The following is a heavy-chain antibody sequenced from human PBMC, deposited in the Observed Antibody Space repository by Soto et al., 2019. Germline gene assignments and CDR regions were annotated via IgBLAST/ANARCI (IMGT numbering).Heavy chain of an antibody. CDR2: IYYSGST. CDR3: ARELVQLWSKTFDY. D-gene: IGHD5-18*01. V-gene: IGHV4-31*03. J-gene: IGHJ4*02. CDR1: GGSISSGGYY. Sequence: PSETLSLTCTVSGGSISSGGYYWSWIRQHPGKGLEWIGYIYYSGSTYYNPSLKSRVTISVDTSKNQFSLKLSSVTAADTAVYYCARELVQLWSKTFDYWGQGTLVTVSS.